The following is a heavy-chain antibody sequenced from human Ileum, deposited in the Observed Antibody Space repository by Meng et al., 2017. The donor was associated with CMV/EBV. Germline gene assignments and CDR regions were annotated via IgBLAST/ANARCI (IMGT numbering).Heavy chain of an antibody. V-gene: IGHV4-34*02. CDR3: ASGRLQFTPSALQH. J-gene: IGHJ1*01. CDR1: GEPLNGFF. D-gene: IGHD5-24*01. CDR2: VNNRGRT. Sequence: QGQVTQWGAGLLKPSETLSLTCAVSGEPLNGFFCSWIRQPPGRGLEWIGEVNNRGRTNYNPSLKSRLTISIDTSKRQLSLMVTSVTAADSAIYYCASGRLQFTPSALQHWGPGTLVTVSS.